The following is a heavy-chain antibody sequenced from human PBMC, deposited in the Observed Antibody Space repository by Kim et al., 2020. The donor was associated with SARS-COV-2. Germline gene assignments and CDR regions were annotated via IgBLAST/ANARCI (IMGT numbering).Heavy chain of an antibody. V-gene: IGHV1-69*13. CDR3: ARDRGGYIVVVPAADNYYYGMDV. D-gene: IGHD2-2*01. J-gene: IGHJ6*02. CDR2: IIPIFGTA. Sequence: SVKVSCKASGGTFSSYAISWVRQAPGQGLEWMGGIIPIFGTANYAQKFQGRVTITADESTSTAYMELSSLRSEDTAVYYCARDRGGYIVVVPAADNYYYGMDVWGQGTTVTVSS. CDR1: GGTFSSYA.